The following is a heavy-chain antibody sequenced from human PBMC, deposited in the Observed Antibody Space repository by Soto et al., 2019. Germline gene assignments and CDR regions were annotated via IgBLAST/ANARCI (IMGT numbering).Heavy chain of an antibody. D-gene: IGHD3-10*01. CDR1: GFTFSNYW. V-gene: IGHV3-74*01. J-gene: IGHJ6*02. Sequence: GGSLRLSCAASGFTFSNYWMHWVRQAPGKGLVWVSRIFDDGSITYYADSVKGRFTISRDNAKNTWYLQMNSLRAEDTAVYYCARDAPLLWFGELPYKIYYYYYGMDVWGQGTTVTVSS. CDR2: IFDDGSIT. CDR3: ARDAPLLWFGELPYKIYYYYYGMDV.